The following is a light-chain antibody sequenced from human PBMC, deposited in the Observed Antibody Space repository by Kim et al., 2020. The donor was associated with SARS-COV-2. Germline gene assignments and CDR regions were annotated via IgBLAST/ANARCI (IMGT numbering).Light chain of an antibody. CDR2: DVS. V-gene: IGLV2-14*03. J-gene: IGLJ2*01. Sequence: QSITISCTGTSRDVGGYNYVSWYQQQPGKAPKLMIYDVSNRPSGVSNRFSGSKSGNTASLTISGLQAEDEADYYCSSYTSSSTLAVFGGGTQLTVL. CDR1: SRDVGGYNY. CDR3: SSYTSSSTLAV.